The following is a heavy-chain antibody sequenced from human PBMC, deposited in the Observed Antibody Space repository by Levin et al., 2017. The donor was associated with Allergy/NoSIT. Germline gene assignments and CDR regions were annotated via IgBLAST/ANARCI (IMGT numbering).Heavy chain of an antibody. CDR1: GFTFSGYP. Sequence: VASVKVSCAASGFTFSGYPMHWVRQAPGKGLEYVSAISSNGGSTYYANSVKGRFTISRDNSKNTLYLQMGSLRAEDMAVYYCARGPHLTVAPISNSWFDPWGQGTLVTVSS. CDR3: ARGPHLTVAPISNSWFDP. CDR2: ISSNGGST. J-gene: IGHJ5*02. D-gene: IGHD5-12*01. V-gene: IGHV3-64*01.